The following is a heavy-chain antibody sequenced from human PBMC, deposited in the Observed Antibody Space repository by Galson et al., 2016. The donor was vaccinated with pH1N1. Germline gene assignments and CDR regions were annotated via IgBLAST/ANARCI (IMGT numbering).Heavy chain of an antibody. CDR2: IKQDGSEK. CDR1: GFMFSDHY. D-gene: IGHD6-19*01. CDR3: ARALAVAESY. V-gene: IGHV3-7*01. J-gene: IGHJ4*02. Sequence: SLRLSCAASGFMFSDHYMDWVRQTPGKGLEWVANIKQDGSEKYYVDSVKGRFTISRDNAKNSVYLQMNSLRVEDTAVYYCARALAVAESYWGQGTLVTVSS.